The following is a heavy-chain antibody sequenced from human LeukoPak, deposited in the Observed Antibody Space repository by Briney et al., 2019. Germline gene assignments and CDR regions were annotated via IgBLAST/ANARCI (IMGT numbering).Heavy chain of an antibody. J-gene: IGHJ6*02. CDR3: ARYPGTNYGMDV. CDR1: GASISRYY. CDR2: ISYSGST. D-gene: IGHD1-1*01. Sequence: SETLSLTCTVSGASISRYYWSWIRQPPGEGLEWIAYISYSGSTNYNPSLKSRVTISVDTSKNQFSLKLSSATAADTAVYYCARYPGTNYGMDVWGQGTTVTVSS. V-gene: IGHV4-59*01.